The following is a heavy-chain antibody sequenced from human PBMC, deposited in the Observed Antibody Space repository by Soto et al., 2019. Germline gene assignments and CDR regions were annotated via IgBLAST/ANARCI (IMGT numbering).Heavy chain of an antibody. D-gene: IGHD1-26*01. CDR1: GFTFTNYG. CDR3: AKSGWQLLLYNWVDP. CDR2: ISYDGSNK. J-gene: IGHJ5*02. Sequence: GGSLRLSCAASGFTFTNYGMHWVRQAPGKGLEWVAVISYDGSNKYYADSVKGRFTISRDNSNNTLYLQMNSLRPEDTALYYCAKSGWQLLLYNWVDPWGQGTLVTVSS. V-gene: IGHV3-30*18.